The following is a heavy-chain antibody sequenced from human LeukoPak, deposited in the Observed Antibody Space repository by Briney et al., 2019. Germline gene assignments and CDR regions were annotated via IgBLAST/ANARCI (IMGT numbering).Heavy chain of an antibody. J-gene: IGHJ4*02. V-gene: IGHV1-46*01. CDR3: AQDYSGSYVFDY. CDR1: GYTFTSYY. Sequence: ASVKVSCKASGYTFTSYYMHWVRQAPGQGLEWMGIINPSSGSRTYAQKFQGRVTMTRDTSTSTVYMELSSLRSEDTAVYYCAQDYSGSYVFDYWGQGTLVTVSS. CDR2: INPSSGSR. D-gene: IGHD1-26*01.